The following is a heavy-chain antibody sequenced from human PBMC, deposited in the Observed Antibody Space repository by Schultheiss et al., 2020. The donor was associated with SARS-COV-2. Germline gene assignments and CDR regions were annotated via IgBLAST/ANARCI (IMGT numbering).Heavy chain of an antibody. J-gene: IGHJ4*02. CDR2: ISYDGSNK. D-gene: IGHD5-18*01. V-gene: IGHV3-30*01. Sequence: GGSLRLSCAASGFTFSSYAMHWVRQAPGKGLEWVAVISYDGSNKYYADSVKGRFTISRDNSKNTLYLQMNSLRAEDTAVYYCASRDTAMVGYFDYWGQGTLVTVSS. CDR3: ASRDTAMVGYFDY. CDR1: GFTFSSYA.